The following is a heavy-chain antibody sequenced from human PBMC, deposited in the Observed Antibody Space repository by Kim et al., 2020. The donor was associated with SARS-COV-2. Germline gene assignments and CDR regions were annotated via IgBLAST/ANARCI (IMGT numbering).Heavy chain of an antibody. CDR3: AREGDSGYDLVAFDY. D-gene: IGHD5-12*01. Sequence: DSVKGRITSSGDNAKTTLYLQMNSHRAADTAVYYCAREGDSGYDLVAFDYWGQGTLVTVSS. J-gene: IGHJ4*02. V-gene: IGHV3-74*01.